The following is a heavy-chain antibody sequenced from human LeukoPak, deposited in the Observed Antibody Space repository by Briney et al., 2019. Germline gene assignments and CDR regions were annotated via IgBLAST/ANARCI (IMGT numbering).Heavy chain of an antibody. CDR2: INHSGST. CDR1: GGSISSSNW. Sequence: SGTLSLTCAVSGGSISSSNWWSWVRQPPGKGLEWIGEINHSGSTNYNPSLKSRVTISVDTSKNQFSLKLSSVTAADTAVYYCARGRYVAVAGLAVFDYWGQGTLVTVSS. V-gene: IGHV4-4*02. CDR3: ARGRYVAVAGLAVFDY. J-gene: IGHJ4*02. D-gene: IGHD6-19*01.